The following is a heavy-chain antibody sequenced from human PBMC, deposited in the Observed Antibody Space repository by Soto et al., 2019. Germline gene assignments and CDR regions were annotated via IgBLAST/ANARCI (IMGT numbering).Heavy chain of an antibody. V-gene: IGHV1-8*02. Sequence: QVQLVQSGAEVRTPGSSLTVSCKAIGFAFTTNDINWVRQAPGQRLEWMGWMNGNTDSTDSAEEFEGNIPITWNNFISTTYLELNALTSKDTAGYYCAREVLEVASIRLDPWGQGTHVTVS. J-gene: IGHJ5*02. CDR2: MNGNTDST. CDR3: AREVLEVASIRLDP. CDR1: GFAFTTND. D-gene: IGHD3-3*01.